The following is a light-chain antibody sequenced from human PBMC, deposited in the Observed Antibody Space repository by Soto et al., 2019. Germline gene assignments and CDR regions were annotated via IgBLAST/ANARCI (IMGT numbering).Light chain of an antibody. CDR1: QSVRSY. CDR2: TTT. V-gene: IGKV1-39*01. J-gene: IGKJ5*01. Sequence: DIQMTQSPSSLSASVGDTITITCRASQSVRSYLNWYQQKPGKAPDLLIYTTTSLQSEVPSRFSGSGSETHFTLTITSLQPEDFATDFCQQYNTYSTFGQGTRLEIK. CDR3: QQYNTYST.